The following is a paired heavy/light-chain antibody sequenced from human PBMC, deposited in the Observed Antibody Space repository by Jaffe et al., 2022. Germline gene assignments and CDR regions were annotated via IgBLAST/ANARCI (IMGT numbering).Heavy chain of an antibody. D-gene: IGHD2-8*02. V-gene: IGHV3-23*01. CDR2: ISGSGGST. CDR3: ALNDPRRHCTGGVCPYFGHYYYYYMDV. J-gene: IGHJ6*03. CDR1: GFTFSSYA. Sequence: EVQLLESGGGLVQPGGSLRLSCAASGFTFSSYAMSWVRQAPGKGLEWVSAISGSGGSTYYADSVKGRFTISRDNSKNTLYLQMNSLRAEDTAVYYCALNDPRRHCTGGVCPYFGHYYYYYMDVWGKGTTVTVSS.
Light chain of an antibody. CDR2: AAS. Sequence: DIQMTQSPSSLSASVGDRVTITCRASQGISNYLAWYQQKPGKVPKLLIYAASTLQSGVPSRFSGSGSGTDFTLTISSLQPEDVATYYCQKYNSAPFTFGPGTKVDIK. CDR3: QKYNSAPFT. J-gene: IGKJ3*01. CDR1: QGISNY. V-gene: IGKV1-27*01.